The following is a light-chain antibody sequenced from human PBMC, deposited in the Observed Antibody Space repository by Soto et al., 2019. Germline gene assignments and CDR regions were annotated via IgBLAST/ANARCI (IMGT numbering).Light chain of an antibody. CDR2: DAS. V-gene: IGKV1-39*01. Sequence: DILMTQSPSSLSASVGDRVTITCRASQSISIYLNWYQQEPGKAPKLLIYDASSLQSGVPSRFSGSGSGTDVTFTISSLQPEDFATYYCQQSYSAPRTVGQGTKVDIK. CDR3: QQSYSAPRT. CDR1: QSISIY. J-gene: IGKJ1*01.